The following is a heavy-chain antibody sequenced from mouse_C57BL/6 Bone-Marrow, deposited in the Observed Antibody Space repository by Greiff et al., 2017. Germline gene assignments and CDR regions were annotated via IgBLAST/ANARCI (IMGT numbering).Heavy chain of an antibody. CDR2: IYPSDSET. J-gene: IGHJ1*03. Sequence: VKLQQPGAELVRPGSSVKLSCKASGYTFTSYWMDWVKQRPGQGLEWIGNIYPSDSETHYNQKFKDKATLTVDKSSSTAYMQLSSLTSEDSAVYDCARAPYWYFDVWGTGTTVTVSS. CDR3: ARAPYWYFDV. V-gene: IGHV1-61*01. CDR1: GYTFTSYW.